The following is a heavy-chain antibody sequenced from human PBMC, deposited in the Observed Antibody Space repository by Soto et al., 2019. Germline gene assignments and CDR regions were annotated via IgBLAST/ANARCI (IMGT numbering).Heavy chain of an antibody. D-gene: IGHD3-3*01. CDR1: GFSFGSYA. CDR2: ISGSDGKT. Sequence: ALRLSCAASGFSFGSYALSWVRQAPGKGLEWVSTISGSDGKTFYADSVKGRFSISRDTSQSTLYLQMNSLRADDTAMYYCARWSYLDYWGQGTRVTVSS. CDR3: ARWSYLDY. J-gene: IGHJ4*02. V-gene: IGHV3-23*01.